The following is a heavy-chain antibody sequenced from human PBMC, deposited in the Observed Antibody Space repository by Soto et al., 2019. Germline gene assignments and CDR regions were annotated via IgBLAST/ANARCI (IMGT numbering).Heavy chain of an antibody. J-gene: IGHJ5*01. CDR1: GDSISTVDYF. CDR2: IYKSATT. CDR3: ARGRYCLNGRCFPNWLDS. D-gene: IGHD2-15*01. V-gene: IGHV4-30-4*01. Sequence: SSETLSLTCSVSGDSISTVDYFWAWVRQPPGQALEYIGYIYKSATTYYNPSFESRVAISLDTSKSQFSLNVTSLTAADTAVYFCARGRYCLNGRCFPNWLDSWGQGTLVTVYS.